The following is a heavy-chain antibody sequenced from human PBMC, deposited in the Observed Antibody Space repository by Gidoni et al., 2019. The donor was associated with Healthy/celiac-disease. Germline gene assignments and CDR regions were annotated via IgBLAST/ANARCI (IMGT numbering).Heavy chain of an antibody. V-gene: IGHV3-73*01. CDR2: IRSKAKSYAT. CDR1: GFPLGGSA. Sequence: EVQLVESGGGLVQPGGSLQLSCAASGFPLGGSAMHWVRQASGNGREWVGRIRSKAKSYATAYAASVKGRFTISRDDSKNTAYLQMNSLKTEDTAVYYCTTPRITMVQGVVGTWGQGTLVTVSS. J-gene: IGHJ4*02. CDR3: TTPRITMVQGVVGT. D-gene: IGHD3-10*01.